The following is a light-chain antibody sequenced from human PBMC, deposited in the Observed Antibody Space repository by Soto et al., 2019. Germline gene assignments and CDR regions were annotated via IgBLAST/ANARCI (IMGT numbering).Light chain of an antibody. CDR1: QSVSSSS. V-gene: IGKV3-20*01. Sequence: EIVLTQSPGTVSLSPGERATLSCRASQSVSSSSLAWYQQRPGQAPRLLIYGASSRATGIPDRFSGSGSGTDFTLTISGLEPEDFAVYYCQQYGSSPGTFGQGTKVDIK. CDR2: GAS. CDR3: QQYGSSPGT. J-gene: IGKJ1*01.